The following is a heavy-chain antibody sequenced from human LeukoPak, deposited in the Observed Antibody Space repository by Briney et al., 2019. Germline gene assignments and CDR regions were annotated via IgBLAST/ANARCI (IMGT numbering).Heavy chain of an antibody. CDR1: GYTLTSYD. J-gene: IGHJ5*02. CDR2: MNPNSGNT. CDR3: ARRISGTRLNWFDP. D-gene: IGHD6-25*01. V-gene: IGHV1-8*01. Sequence: ASVKVSCKASGYTLTSYDINWVRQATGQGLEWMGWMNPNSGNTGYAQKFQGRVTITRNTSISTAYMELSSLRPEDTAVYYCARRISGTRLNWFDPWGQGTLVTVSS.